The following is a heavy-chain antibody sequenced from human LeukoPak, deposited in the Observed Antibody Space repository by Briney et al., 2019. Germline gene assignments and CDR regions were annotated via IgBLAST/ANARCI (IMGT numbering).Heavy chain of an antibody. CDR3: VKDFGRIRGTPDS. Sequence: GGSLRLSCSASGFVFTIYTMYWVRQAPGKGPEYVSTISGSGNGFSVYYADSVKGRFTISRDDSKSILYLQMNGLRSEDTAVYYCVKDFGRIRGTPDSWGQGTLVTVSS. J-gene: IGHJ4*02. D-gene: IGHD1-26*01. CDR1: GFVFTIYT. CDR2: ISGSGNGFSV. V-gene: IGHV3-64D*06.